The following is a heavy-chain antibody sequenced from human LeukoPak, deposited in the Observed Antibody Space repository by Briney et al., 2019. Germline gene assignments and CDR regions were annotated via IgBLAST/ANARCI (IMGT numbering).Heavy chain of an antibody. Sequence: PGGSLRLSCAASGFTFSSYAMSWVRQAPGKGLEWVSAISGSGGSTYYADSVKGRFTISRDNSKNTLYLQMNSLRAEDTALYYCAKGEYSSGWYHLDYWGQGTLVTVSS. CDR1: GFTFSSYA. CDR2: ISGSGGST. D-gene: IGHD6-19*01. CDR3: AKGEYSSGWYHLDY. V-gene: IGHV3-23*01. J-gene: IGHJ4*02.